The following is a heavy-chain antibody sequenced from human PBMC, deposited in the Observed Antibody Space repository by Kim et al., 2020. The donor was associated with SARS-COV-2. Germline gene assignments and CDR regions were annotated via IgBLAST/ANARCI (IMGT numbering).Heavy chain of an antibody. CDR2: IYHSGST. Sequence: SETLSLTCAVSGGSISSSNWWSWVRQPPGKGLEWIGEIYHSGSTNYNPSLKSRVTISVDKSKNQFSLKLSSVTAADTAVYYCATHDDYYDSSGYYQGPGAFDIWGQGTMVTVSS. J-gene: IGHJ3*02. V-gene: IGHV4-4*02. CDR3: ATHDDYYDSSGYYQGPGAFDI. CDR1: GGSISSSNW. D-gene: IGHD3-22*01.